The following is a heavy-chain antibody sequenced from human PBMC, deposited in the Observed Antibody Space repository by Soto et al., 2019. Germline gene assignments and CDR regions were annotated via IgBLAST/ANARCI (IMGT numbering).Heavy chain of an antibody. J-gene: IGHJ4*02. CDR3: AAWAEGATEVH. CDR2: IWYDASKQ. Sequence: PGGSLRLSCETSGFSSSVYGMHWVRQAPGKGLEWVAVIWYDASKQFYAASVEGRFTISRDNSKAILYLQMNSLRAEDTAVYYCAAWAEGATEVHWGQGTLVTV. CDR1: GFSSSVYG. V-gene: IGHV3-33*01. D-gene: IGHD2-15*01.